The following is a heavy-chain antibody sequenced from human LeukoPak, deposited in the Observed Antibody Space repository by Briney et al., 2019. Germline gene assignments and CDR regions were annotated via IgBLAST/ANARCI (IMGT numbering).Heavy chain of an antibody. J-gene: IGHJ4*02. CDR1: GYTFTSYG. CDR2: ISAYNGNT. CDR3: ARDGYVSGYYYDSSGSRPFDY. Sequence: ASEKVSCKASGYTFTSYGISWVRQAPGQGLEWMGWISAYNGNTNYAQKLQGRVTMTTDTSTSTAYMELRSLRSDDTAVYYCARDGYVSGYYYDSSGSRPFDYWGQGTLVTVSS. V-gene: IGHV1-18*01. D-gene: IGHD3-22*01.